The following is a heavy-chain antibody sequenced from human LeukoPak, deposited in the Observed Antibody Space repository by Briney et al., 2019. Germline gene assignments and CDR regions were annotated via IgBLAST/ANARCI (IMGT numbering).Heavy chain of an antibody. V-gene: IGHV1-18*04. J-gene: IGHJ4*02. CDR3: ARGPGIAVAGVFDY. CDR2: ISAYNGHT. CDR1: GYAFSSYG. Sequence: GASVKVSCKASGYAFSSYGINWVRQAPGQGLEWMGWISAYNGHTNYVQKMQGRVTMTTDTSTNTAYMELRSLRSDDTAVYYCARGPGIAVAGVFDYWGQGSLVTVSS. D-gene: IGHD6-19*01.